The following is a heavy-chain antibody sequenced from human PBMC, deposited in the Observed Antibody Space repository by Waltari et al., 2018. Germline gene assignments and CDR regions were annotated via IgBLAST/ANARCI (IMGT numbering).Heavy chain of an antibody. J-gene: IGHJ2*01. CDR2: INSGGDT. V-gene: IGHV3-53*01. CDR3: ARDVTGYYYFDL. Sequence: EVQLVESGGGLIQPGGSLRLSCAASGFTVSSNYMSWVRQAPGKGLEWVSVINSGGDTHYADAVKGRFTISRDKSKNTVYLQMNTLRAEDTALYYCARDVTGYYYFDLWGRGTLVTVSS. CDR1: GFTVSSNY.